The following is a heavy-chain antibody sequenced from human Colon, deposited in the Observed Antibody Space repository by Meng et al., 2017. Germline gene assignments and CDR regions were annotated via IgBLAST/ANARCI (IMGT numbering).Heavy chain of an antibody. CDR3: ARVIYASGNMAHLDY. D-gene: IGHD3-10*01. CDR2: IYHSGST. Sequence: EKVQGAGPGMVKPSGALSLTCAVSGDSIRSSNWWGWVRQPPGRGLEWIGEIYHSGSTNYNPSLKNRVSMTVDKSNNEFSLTLSSVTAADTAFYYCARVIYASGNMAHLDYWGQGTLVTVSS. CDR1: GDSIRSSNW. V-gene: IGHV4-4*02. J-gene: IGHJ4*02.